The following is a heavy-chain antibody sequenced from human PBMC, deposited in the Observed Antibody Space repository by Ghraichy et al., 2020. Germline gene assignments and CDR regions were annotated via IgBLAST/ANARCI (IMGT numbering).Heavy chain of an antibody. J-gene: IGHJ6*02. V-gene: IGHV6-1*01. Sequence: SQTLSLTCAISGDSVSSNSAAWNWIRQSPSRGLEWLGRTYYRSKWYNDYAVSVKSRITINPDTSKNQFSLQLNSVTPEDTAVYYCARNGGYGDYVGYYGMDVWGQGTTVTVSS. CDR1: GDSVSSNSAA. D-gene: IGHD4-17*01. CDR2: TYYRSKWYN. CDR3: ARNGGYGDYVGYYGMDV.